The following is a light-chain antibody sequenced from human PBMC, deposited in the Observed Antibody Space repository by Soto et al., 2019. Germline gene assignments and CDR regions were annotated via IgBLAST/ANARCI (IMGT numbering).Light chain of an antibody. CDR2: GND. Sequence: QLVLTQPPSASGTPGQRVTISCSGSNSNIGSNRVKWFQQFPGTAPKSLIYGNDQRPSGVPDRFSGSKSGTSASLAISGLQSGDEADYYCATWDSSLNGVVFGGGTKLTVL. CDR3: ATWDSSLNGVV. J-gene: IGLJ3*02. CDR1: NSNIGSNR. V-gene: IGLV1-44*01.